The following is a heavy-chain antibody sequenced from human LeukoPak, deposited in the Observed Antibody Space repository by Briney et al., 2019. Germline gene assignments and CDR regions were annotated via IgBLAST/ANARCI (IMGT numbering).Heavy chain of an antibody. CDR2: MNPNSGNT. J-gene: IGHJ4*02. CDR1: GYTFTNYE. CDR3: ARGRSSSSLTDY. D-gene: IGHD6-6*01. Sequence: SVKVPCKASGYTFTNYELIGVRQPTAQGLAWMGWMNPNSGNTGYAQKFQGRVTMTRNTSISTAYMELSSLRSEDTAVYYCARGRSSSSLTDYWGQGTLVTVSS. V-gene: IGHV1-8*01.